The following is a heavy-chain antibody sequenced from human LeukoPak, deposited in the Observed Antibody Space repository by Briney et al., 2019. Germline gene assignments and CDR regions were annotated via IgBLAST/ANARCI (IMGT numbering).Heavy chain of an antibody. D-gene: IGHD1-26*01. CDR3: TRESGAFSPFGF. J-gene: IGHJ4*02. Sequence: SETLSLTCTVSGGSILTTNWWSWVRQPPGKGLEWIGEVHLSGASNYNPSLKSRVNMSIDKSKNQLSLELTSVTAADTAIYYCTRESGAFSPFGFWGQGTLVTVSS. V-gene: IGHV4-4*02. CDR1: GGSILTTNW. CDR2: VHLSGAS.